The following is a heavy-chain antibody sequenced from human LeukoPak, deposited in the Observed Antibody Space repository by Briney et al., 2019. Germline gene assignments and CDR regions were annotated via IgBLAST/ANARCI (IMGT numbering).Heavy chain of an antibody. CDR1: GYTFTSYY. Sequence: ASVKVSCKASGYTFTSYYMHWVRQAPGQGLEWMGIINPSGGSTSYAQKFQGRVTMTRDMSTSTVYMELSSLRSEDTAVYYCARGGARQHKNYYYIDVWGKGTTVTVSS. D-gene: IGHD1-1*01. V-gene: IGHV1-46*01. CDR3: ARGGARQHKNYYYIDV. J-gene: IGHJ6*03. CDR2: INPSGGST.